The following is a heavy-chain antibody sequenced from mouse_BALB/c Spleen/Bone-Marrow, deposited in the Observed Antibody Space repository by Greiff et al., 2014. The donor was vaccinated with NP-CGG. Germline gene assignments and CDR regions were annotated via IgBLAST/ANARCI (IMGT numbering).Heavy chain of an antibody. CDR3: ARDYYGRGWYFDV. V-gene: IGHV1-69*01. CDR1: GYTFTDYW. Sequence: VQLQQSGAELVMPGASVKMSCKASGYTFTDYWMHWVKQRPGQGLEWIGAIDTSDSYTSYNQKFKGKATLTVDESSSTAYMQLSSLTSEDSAVYYCARDYYGRGWYFDVWGARTTVTVSS. D-gene: IGHD1-1*01. CDR2: IDTSDSYT. J-gene: IGHJ1*01.